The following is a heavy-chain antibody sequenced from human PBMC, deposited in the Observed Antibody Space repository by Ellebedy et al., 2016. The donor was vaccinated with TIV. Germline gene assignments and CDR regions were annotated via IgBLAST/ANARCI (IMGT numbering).Heavy chain of an antibody. Sequence: GGSLRLSYAASGFTFRSYWMSWVRQAPGKGLEWVGNINQDGSDKYYVDSVEGRFSISRDNAKNSLYLQMNSLRGEDTALYFCARDGSYGDYLSPRHAFNMWGQGTMVTVSS. D-gene: IGHD4-17*01. CDR3: ARDGSYGDYLSPRHAFNM. J-gene: IGHJ3*02. V-gene: IGHV3-7*01. CDR2: INQDGSDK. CDR1: GFTFRSYW.